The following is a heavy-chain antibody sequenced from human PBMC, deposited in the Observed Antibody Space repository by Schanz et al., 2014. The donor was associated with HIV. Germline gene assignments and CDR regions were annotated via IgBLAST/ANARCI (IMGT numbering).Heavy chain of an antibody. Sequence: QVQLVESGGGVVQPGRALRLSCAASGFTFSSYGMHWVRQAPGKGLEWVAVISYDGSNKYYADSLKGRFTIARDNSKNTLYLQMNSLRAEDTAVYYCAKGLRQWLVLGVSDYWGQGTLVTVSS. D-gene: IGHD6-19*01. V-gene: IGHV3-30*18. CDR2: ISYDGSNK. CDR3: AKGLRQWLVLGVSDY. J-gene: IGHJ4*02. CDR1: GFTFSSYG.